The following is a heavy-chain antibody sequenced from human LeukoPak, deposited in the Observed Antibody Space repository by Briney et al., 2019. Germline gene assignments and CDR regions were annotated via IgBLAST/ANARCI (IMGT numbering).Heavy chain of an antibody. J-gene: IGHJ4*02. D-gene: IGHD2-8*01. Sequence: ASVKVSCKASGYTFTSYGISWVRQAPGQGLEWMGWINTNTGNPTYAQGFTGRFVFSLDTSVSTAYLQISSLKAEDTAVYYCARVYCTNGVCANFDYWGQGTLVTVSS. CDR2: INTNTGNP. V-gene: IGHV7-4-1*02. CDR3: ARVYCTNGVCANFDY. CDR1: GYTFTSYG.